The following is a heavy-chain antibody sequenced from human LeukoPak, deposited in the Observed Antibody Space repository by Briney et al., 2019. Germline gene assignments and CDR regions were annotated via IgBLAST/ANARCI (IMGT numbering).Heavy chain of an antibody. D-gene: IGHD3-10*01. Sequence: PGGSLRLSCAASGFTFSNYAINWVRQSPGKGLEWVSAISGSGGSTYYADSVKGRFTISRDNSKNTLYLQMNSLRTEDTALYYCAKVSGAFDIWGQGTMVTVSS. V-gene: IGHV3-23*01. CDR1: GFTFSNYA. CDR3: AKVSGAFDI. J-gene: IGHJ3*02. CDR2: ISGSGGST.